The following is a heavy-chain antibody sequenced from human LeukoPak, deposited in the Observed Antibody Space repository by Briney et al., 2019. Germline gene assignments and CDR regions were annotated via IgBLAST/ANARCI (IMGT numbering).Heavy chain of an antibody. CDR3: ARDVSGLWFGNWFDP. Sequence: GGSLRLSCAASGFTFSSYAMHWVRQAPGKGLEWVAVISYDGSNKYYADSVKGRFTISRDNSKNTLYLQMNSLRAEDTAVYYCARDVSGLWFGNWFDPWGQGTLVTVSS. D-gene: IGHD3-10*01. V-gene: IGHV3-30*04. J-gene: IGHJ5*02. CDR1: GFTFSSYA. CDR2: ISYDGSNK.